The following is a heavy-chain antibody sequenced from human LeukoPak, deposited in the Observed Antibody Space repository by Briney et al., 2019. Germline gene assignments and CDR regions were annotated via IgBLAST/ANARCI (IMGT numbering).Heavy chain of an antibody. J-gene: IGHJ5*02. CDR1: GGSISSSSYY. Sequence: PSETLSLTCTVSGGSISSSSYYWGWIRQPPGKGLEWIGSIYYSGGTYYNPSLKSRVTISVDTSKNQFSLKLSSVTAADTAVYYCARSTNGVCDPWGQGTLVTVSS. D-gene: IGHD2-8*01. CDR3: ARSTNGVCDP. CDR2: IYYSGGT. V-gene: IGHV4-39*01.